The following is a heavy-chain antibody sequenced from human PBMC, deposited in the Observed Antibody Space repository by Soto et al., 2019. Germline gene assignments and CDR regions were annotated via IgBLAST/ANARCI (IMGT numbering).Heavy chain of an antibody. J-gene: IGHJ6*02. V-gene: IGHV3-33*01. CDR3: ARKFNDFWREEQASGGMDV. Sequence: QVQLVESGGGVVQPGRSLRLSCAASGFTFSSYGMHWVRQAPGKGLEWVAVIWYDGSNKYYADSVKGRFTISRDNSKNTLYLQMNSLRAEDTAAYYCARKFNDFWREEQASGGMDVWGQGTTVTVSS. CDR2: IWYDGSNK. D-gene: IGHD3-3*01. CDR1: GFTFSSYG.